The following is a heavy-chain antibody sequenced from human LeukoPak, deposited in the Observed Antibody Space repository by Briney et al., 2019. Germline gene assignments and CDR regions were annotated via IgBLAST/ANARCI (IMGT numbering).Heavy chain of an antibody. V-gene: IGHV4-34*01. CDR3: ARGGYYDSNGHTALYFDY. CDR1: GGSFSGYY. CDR2: INHSGST. J-gene: IGHJ4*02. Sequence: PSETLSLTCAVYGGSFSGYYWSWIRQPPGKGLEWIGEINHSGSTNYNPSLKSRVTISVDTSKNQFSLKLSSVTAADTAVYYCARGGYYDSNGHTALYFDYWGQGTLVTVSS. D-gene: IGHD3-22*01.